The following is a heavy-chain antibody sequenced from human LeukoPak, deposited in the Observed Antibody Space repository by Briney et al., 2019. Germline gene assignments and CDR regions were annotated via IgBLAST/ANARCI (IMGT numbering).Heavy chain of an antibody. CDR3: ARIVCSSTSCYTSYFDY. V-gene: IGHV1-2*02. Sequence: ASVKLSCKASRYTLTAYYMHWVPQAPRHGLESMGWVNPNSGGTKYAPKLQGRVTMTRHKSIRRAYMGLSRLISDDTAVYYCARIVCSSTSCYTSYFDYWGQGTLVTVSS. CDR2: VNPNSGGT. D-gene: IGHD2-2*02. CDR1: RYTLTAYY. J-gene: IGHJ4*02.